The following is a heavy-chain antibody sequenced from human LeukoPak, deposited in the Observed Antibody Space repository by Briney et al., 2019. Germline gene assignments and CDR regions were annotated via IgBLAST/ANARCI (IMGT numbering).Heavy chain of an antibody. Sequence: GGSLRLSCAASGFIFSNYGMHWVRQAPGKGLEWVAVITYDGSNKYNPDSVKGRFTISRDNSKNMVYLQMNSLRAEDTAVYYCATTLGSGWKFDYWGQGTLVTVSS. CDR3: ATTLGSGWKFDY. CDR2: ITYDGSNK. J-gene: IGHJ4*02. CDR1: GFIFSNYG. V-gene: IGHV3-30*03. D-gene: IGHD6-19*01.